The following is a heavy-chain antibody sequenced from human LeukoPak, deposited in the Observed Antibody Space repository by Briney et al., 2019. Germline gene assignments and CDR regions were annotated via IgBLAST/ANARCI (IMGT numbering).Heavy chain of an antibody. J-gene: IGHJ4*02. CDR2: ITGSGDST. CDR1: GFIFSRFA. V-gene: IGHV3-23*01. D-gene: IGHD2/OR15-2a*01. Sequence: GGSLRLSCVASGFIFSRFAMTWVRQAPGKGREWISTITGSGDSTYYADSVKGRFTISRDSSKNILYLQMNSLRAEDTALYYCAGAPNIGFFDYWGQGTLVTVSS. CDR3: AGAPNIGFFDY.